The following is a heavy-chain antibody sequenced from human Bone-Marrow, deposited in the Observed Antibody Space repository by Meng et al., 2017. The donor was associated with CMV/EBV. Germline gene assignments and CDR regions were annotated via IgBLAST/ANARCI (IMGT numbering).Heavy chain of an antibody. CDR3: ARTGPVGATFGY. CDR2: IKQDGSEK. CDR1: GASISSSHYY. V-gene: IGHV3-7*01. Sequence: ETLSLTCSVSGASISSSHYYWGWIRQPPGKGLEWVANIKQDGSEKYYVDSVKGRFTISRDNAKNSLYLQMNSLRAEDTAVYYCARTGPVGATFGYWGQGTLVTVSS. J-gene: IGHJ4*02. D-gene: IGHD1-26*01.